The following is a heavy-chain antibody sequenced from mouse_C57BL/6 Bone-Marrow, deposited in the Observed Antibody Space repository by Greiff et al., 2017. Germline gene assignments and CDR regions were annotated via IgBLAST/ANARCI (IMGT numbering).Heavy chain of an antibody. V-gene: IGHV1-52*01. CDR3: VKGCVGNCMFAY. CDR2: IDPSDSGT. J-gene: IGHJ3*01. Sequence: QVQLQQPGAELVRPGASVKLSCKASGYTFTSYWMHWVKQRPIQGLEWIGNIDPSDSGTHYNQKFKDKATLTVDKSSSTAYMQPDSLASEDSAVYYCVKGCVGNCMFAYWGQGTLVTVSA. D-gene: IGHD2-1*01. CDR1: GYTFTSYW.